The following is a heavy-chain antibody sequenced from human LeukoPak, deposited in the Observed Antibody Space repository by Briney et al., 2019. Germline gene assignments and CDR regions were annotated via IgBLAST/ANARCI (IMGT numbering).Heavy chain of an antibody. D-gene: IGHD3-3*01. J-gene: IGHJ4*02. Sequence: GGSLRLSCVASGFTFTNYWMNWVRQAPGKGREWVASIKQDGSQKYYVDSVKGRFTISRDNAKNSLSLQMDSVRVEDTAVYYCAKENDFWSGPEGWGQGTLVTVSS. CDR3: AKENDFWSGPEG. CDR1: GFTFTNYW. CDR2: IKQDGSQK. V-gene: IGHV3-7*01.